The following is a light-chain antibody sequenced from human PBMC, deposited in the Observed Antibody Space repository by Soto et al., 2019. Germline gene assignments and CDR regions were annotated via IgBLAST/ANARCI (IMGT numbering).Light chain of an antibody. CDR2: DAS. Sequence: DFQMTQSPPTLSASVGDSVTITCRASQSINNWLAWYQQKPGKAPKVLIYDASNLESGVPSRFSGSGSGTEFTLTISSLQPYDFATYYCPHYNSYRYSCGQRTKLEIK. V-gene: IGKV1-5*01. J-gene: IGKJ2*01. CDR3: PHYNSYRYS. CDR1: QSINNW.